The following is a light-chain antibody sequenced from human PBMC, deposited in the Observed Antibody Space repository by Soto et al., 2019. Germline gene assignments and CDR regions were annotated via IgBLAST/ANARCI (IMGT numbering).Light chain of an antibody. Sequence: EIVLTQSPGTLSLSPGERATLSCRAGQSVSRYLAWYQQKPGQAPRLLIYGASSRATGIPDRFSGSGSGTDFTLTITRLAPEDFAVYYCQHYGSSPWTFGQGTKVEIK. V-gene: IGKV3-20*01. CDR2: GAS. CDR3: QHYGSSPWT. CDR1: QSVSRY. J-gene: IGKJ1*01.